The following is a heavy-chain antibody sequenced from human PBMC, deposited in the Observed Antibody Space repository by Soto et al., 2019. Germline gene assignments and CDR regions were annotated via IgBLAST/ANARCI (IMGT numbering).Heavy chain of an antibody. CDR1: GFSLSTSGVG. V-gene: IGHV2-5*02. CDR2: IYWDDDK. J-gene: IGHJ3*02. CDR3: AHSRSGRYFVWSAKIYDAFDI. D-gene: IGHD3-9*01. Sequence: QITLKESGPTLVKPTQTLTLTCTFSGFSLSTSGVGVGWIRQPPGKALEWLALIYWDDDKRYSPALKSRLTITKETSKNQVVLTMTNMDPVDTATYYCAHSRSGRYFVWSAKIYDAFDIWGQGTMVTVSS.